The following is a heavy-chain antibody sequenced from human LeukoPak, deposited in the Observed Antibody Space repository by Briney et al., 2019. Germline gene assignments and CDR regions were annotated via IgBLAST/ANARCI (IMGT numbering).Heavy chain of an antibody. CDR2: INTNTGNP. V-gene: IGHV7-4-1*02. CDR3: ARSPRGTYYYGSGSL. J-gene: IGHJ4*02. CDR1: GYTFTSYA. D-gene: IGHD3-10*01. Sequence: ASVKVSCKASGYTFTSYAMNWVRQAPGQGLEWMGWINTNTGNPTYAQGFTGRFVFSLDTSVSTAYLQISSLKAEGTAVYYCARSPRGTYYYGSGSLWGQGTLVTVSS.